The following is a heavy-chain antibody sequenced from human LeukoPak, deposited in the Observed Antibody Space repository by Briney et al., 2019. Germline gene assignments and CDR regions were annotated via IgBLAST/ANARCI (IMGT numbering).Heavy chain of an antibody. D-gene: IGHD2-21*02. V-gene: IGHV4-59*11. CDR2: VYDNGNT. CDR3: ARVFRGVVTSNWFDP. CDR1: GGSITGHY. Sequence: SETLSLTCTVSGGSITGHYWTWIRQSPGKGLEWIGFVYDNGNTNYNSSLQSRVTMSVDTSANQLSLKMTSVTAADTAIYYCARVFRGVVTSNWFDPWGQGTLVTVSS. J-gene: IGHJ5*02.